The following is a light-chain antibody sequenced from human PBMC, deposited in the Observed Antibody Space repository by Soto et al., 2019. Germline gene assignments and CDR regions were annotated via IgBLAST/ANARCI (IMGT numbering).Light chain of an antibody. Sequence: QSVLTQPPSASGSPGQSVTISCTGSSSDVGGYNYVSWYQQYPGKAPKLMIYEVSKRPSGVPDRFSGSKSGNTASLTVSGLQAEDEADYYCCSYAGINGYVFGTGTKVTV. CDR1: SSDVGGYNY. J-gene: IGLJ1*01. V-gene: IGLV2-8*01. CDR2: EVS. CDR3: CSYAGINGYV.